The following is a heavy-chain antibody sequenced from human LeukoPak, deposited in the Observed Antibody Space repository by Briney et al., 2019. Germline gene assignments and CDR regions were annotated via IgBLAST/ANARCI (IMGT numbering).Heavy chain of an antibody. CDR1: GYTFTSYG. Sequence: GGSVKVSCKASGYTFTSYGISWVRQAPGQGLEWMGCISAYNGNTNYAQKLQGRVTMTTDTSTSTAYMELRSLRSDDTAVYYCASQTGYCSGGSCKYEPGLSWGQGTLVTVSS. V-gene: IGHV1-18*01. D-gene: IGHD2-15*01. CDR2: ISAYNGNT. CDR3: ASQTGYCSGGSCKYEPGLS. J-gene: IGHJ5*02.